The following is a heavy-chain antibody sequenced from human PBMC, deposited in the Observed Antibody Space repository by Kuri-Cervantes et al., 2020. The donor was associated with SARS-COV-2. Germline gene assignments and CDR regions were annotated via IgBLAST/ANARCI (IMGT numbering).Heavy chain of an antibody. CDR3: AKDQSIAAAGHFDY. CDR1: GFTFDDYT. CDR2: ISWDGTSS. V-gene: IGHV3-43*01. Sequence: GGSLRLSCAASGFTFDDYTMHWVRQAPGKGLEWLSLISWDGTSSYYADSVKGRFTISRDNTKNSPSLQMNSLRAEDTAVYYCAKDQSIAAAGHFDYWGQGTLVTVSS. D-gene: IGHD6-13*01. J-gene: IGHJ4*02.